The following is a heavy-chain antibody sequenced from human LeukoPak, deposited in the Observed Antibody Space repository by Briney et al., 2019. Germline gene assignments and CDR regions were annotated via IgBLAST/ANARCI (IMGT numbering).Heavy chain of an antibody. Sequence: PGGSLRLSCAASGFTFSSYGMHWVRQAPGKGLEWVAVISYDGSNKYYADSVKGRFTISRDDSKNTLYLQMNSLRAEDTAVYYCAREQYYYYGMDVWGQGTTVTVSS. CDR1: GFTFSSYG. V-gene: IGHV3-30*19. CDR2: ISYDGSNK. J-gene: IGHJ6*02. CDR3: AREQYYYYGMDV.